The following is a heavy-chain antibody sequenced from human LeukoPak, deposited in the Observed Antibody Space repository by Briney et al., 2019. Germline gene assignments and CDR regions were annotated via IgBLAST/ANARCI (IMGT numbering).Heavy chain of an antibody. CDR1: GFTFDDCA. V-gene: IGHV3-43*02. J-gene: IGHJ4*02. CDR2: ISWDGGGT. D-gene: IGHD1-26*01. CDR3: AKARVGSKWDSVDY. Sequence: PGGSLRLSCAASGFTFDDCAMHWVRQAPGKGLEWVSLISWDGGGTYYADSVKGRFTISRDNSKNSLYLQMNSLRTEDTALYYCAKARVGSKWDSVDYWGQGILVTVSS.